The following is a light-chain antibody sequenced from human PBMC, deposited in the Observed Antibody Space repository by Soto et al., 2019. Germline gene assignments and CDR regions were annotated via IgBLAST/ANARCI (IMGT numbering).Light chain of an antibody. CDR3: CSYTDIALDVV. V-gene: IGLV2-14*01. CDR2: DVT. CDR1: SSDIGDYDY. J-gene: IGLJ2*01. Sequence: QSVLTQPASVSGSPGQSITISCTGTSSDIGDYDYASWYQHLPGKAPKLLIFDVTHRPSGVSDRFSGSKSGNTASLTISGVRPEDEADYYCCSYTDIALDVVFGGGTK.